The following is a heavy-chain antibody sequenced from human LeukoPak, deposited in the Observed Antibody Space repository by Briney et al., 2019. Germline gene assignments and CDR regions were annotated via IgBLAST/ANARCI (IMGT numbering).Heavy chain of an antibody. Sequence: SETLSLTWTVSGYSINRGYHWGWIRQPPGKGLEWIGYIYHSGSTYYNPSLKSRVTISVDTSKNQFSLKLNSVTAADTAVYYCASRVVPAALPFDYWGQGTLVTVSA. CDR3: ASRVVPAALPFDY. CDR1: GYSINRGYH. J-gene: IGHJ4*02. D-gene: IGHD2-2*01. V-gene: IGHV4-38-2*02. CDR2: IYHSGST.